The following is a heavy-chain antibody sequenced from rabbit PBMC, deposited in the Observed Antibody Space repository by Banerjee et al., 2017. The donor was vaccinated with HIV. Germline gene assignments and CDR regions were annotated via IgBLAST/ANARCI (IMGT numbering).Heavy chain of an antibody. J-gene: IGHJ4*01. V-gene: IGHV1S40*01. CDR1: GFSFSSSYW. CDR3: ARIYVGYNGYDYGNL. Sequence: QSLEESGGDLVKPGASLTLTCTASGFSFSSSYWICWVRQAPGKGLEWIGCINTGSGKTYYATWAKGRFTMSKTSSTVTLQMTSLTAADTATYFCARIYVGYNGYDYGNLWGPGTLVTVS. CDR2: INTGSGKT. D-gene: IGHD6-1*01.